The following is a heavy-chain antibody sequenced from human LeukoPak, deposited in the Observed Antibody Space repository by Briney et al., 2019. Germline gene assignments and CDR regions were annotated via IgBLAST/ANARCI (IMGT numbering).Heavy chain of an antibody. Sequence: GGSLRLSCAASGFTFSSYWMHWVRQAPGKGLVWVSRINSDGSSTSYADSVKGRFTISRDNAKNTLYLQMSSLRAEDTAVYYCAKDPGYCTSTSCYPYYFDYWGQGTLVTVSS. CDR1: GFTFSSYW. CDR2: INSDGSST. V-gene: IGHV3-74*01. J-gene: IGHJ4*02. D-gene: IGHD2-2*01. CDR3: AKDPGYCTSTSCYPYYFDY.